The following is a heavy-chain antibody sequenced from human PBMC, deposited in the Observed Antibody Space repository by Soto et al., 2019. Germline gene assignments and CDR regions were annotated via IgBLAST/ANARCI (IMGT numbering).Heavy chain of an antibody. CDR1: GGSISSSSYY. V-gene: IGHV4-39*01. CDR3: ASGLRYFDTVRGYYFDY. D-gene: IGHD3-9*01. Sequence: QLQLQESGPGLVKPSETLSLTCTVSGGSISSSSYYWGWIRQPPGKGLEWIGSIYYSGRSYYNPSLNRRLTISVDTSKNQFSLKLSSVTAADTAVYYCASGLRYFDTVRGYYFDYWGQGTLVTVSS. CDR2: IYYSGRS. J-gene: IGHJ4*02.